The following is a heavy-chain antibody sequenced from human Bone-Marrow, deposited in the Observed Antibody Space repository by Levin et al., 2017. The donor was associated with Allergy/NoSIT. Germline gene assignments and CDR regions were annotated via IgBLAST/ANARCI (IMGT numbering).Heavy chain of an antibody. V-gene: IGHV3-53*01. D-gene: IGHD6-13*01. J-gene: IGHJ3*02. CDR1: GFTVSDNY. CDR2: INSGGST. CDR3: ARDSSSWYRAFEI. Sequence: SCAASGFTVSDNYMSWVRQAPGKGLEWVSVINSGGSTYYADSVKGRFTISRDNSKNTLDLQMNSLRAEDTAVYYCARDSSSWYRAFEIWGQGTMVTVSS.